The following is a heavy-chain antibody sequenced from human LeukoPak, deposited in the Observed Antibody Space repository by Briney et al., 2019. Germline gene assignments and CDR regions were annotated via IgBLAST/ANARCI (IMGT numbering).Heavy chain of an antibody. D-gene: IGHD3-10*01. J-gene: IGHJ4*02. Sequence: SEILSLTCTVSGGSISSYYWSWIRQPPGKGLEWIGYIYYSGSTNYNPSLKSRVTISVDTSKNQFSLKLSSVTAADTAVYYCARAGGLFDYWGQGTLVTVSS. CDR3: ARAGGLFDY. CDR2: IYYSGST. V-gene: IGHV4-59*01. CDR1: GGSISSYY.